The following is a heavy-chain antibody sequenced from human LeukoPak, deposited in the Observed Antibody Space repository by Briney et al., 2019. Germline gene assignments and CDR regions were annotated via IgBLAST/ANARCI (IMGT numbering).Heavy chain of an antibody. CDR1: GFTFSSYA. Sequence: GGSLRLSCAASGFTFSSYAMSWVRQAPGKGLEWVSAISGSGSSTYYADSVKGRFTISRDNSKNTLYLQMNSLRAEDTAVYYCAKKRLRQQLDGYYFDYWGQGTLVTVSS. CDR3: AKKRLRQQLDGYYFDY. J-gene: IGHJ4*02. V-gene: IGHV3-23*01. D-gene: IGHD6-13*01. CDR2: ISGSGSST.